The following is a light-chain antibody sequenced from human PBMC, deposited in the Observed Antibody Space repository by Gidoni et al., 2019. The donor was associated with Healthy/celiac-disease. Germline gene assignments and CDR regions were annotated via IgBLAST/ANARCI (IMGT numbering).Light chain of an antibody. CDR2: GAS. CDR3: QQDYNLPRLT. CDR1: QSVSSSY. V-gene: IGKV3D-7*01. Sequence: PGERVTLSCMASQSVSSSYLTWYQQKPGQAPRLLIYGASTRATSIPARFSGSGSGTDFTLTISSLQPEDFAVYYCQQDYNLPRLTFGGGTKVEIK. J-gene: IGKJ4*01.